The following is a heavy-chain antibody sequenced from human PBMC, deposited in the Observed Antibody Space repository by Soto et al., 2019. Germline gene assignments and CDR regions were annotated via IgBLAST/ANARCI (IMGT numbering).Heavy chain of an antibody. V-gene: IGHV3-49*03. CDR1: GFTFGDYA. D-gene: IGHD6-19*01. CDR2: IRSKAYGGTT. CDR3: TRDPIAVADAYYFDY. Sequence: GGSLRLSCTASGFTFGDYAMSWFRQAPGKGLEWVGFIRSKAYGGTTEYAASVKGRFTISRDDSKSIAYLQMNSLKTEDTAVYYCTRDPIAVADAYYFDYWGQGTLVTVSS. J-gene: IGHJ4*02.